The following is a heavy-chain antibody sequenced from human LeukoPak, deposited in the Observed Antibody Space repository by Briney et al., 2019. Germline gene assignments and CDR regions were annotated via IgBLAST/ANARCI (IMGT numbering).Heavy chain of an antibody. CDR3: ARHSDVIGAI. CDR1: GYTFTHQW. D-gene: IGHD3-10*01. Sequence: RGESLKISCKASGYTFTHQWIGWVRQTSGSGLEWMGIIYPRDSDTRSRPSFHGHVSISADTSINTAYLEWSRLEASDTAIYYCARHSDVIGAIWGQGTLVTVSS. V-gene: IGHV5-51*01. J-gene: IGHJ4*02. CDR2: IYPRDSDT.